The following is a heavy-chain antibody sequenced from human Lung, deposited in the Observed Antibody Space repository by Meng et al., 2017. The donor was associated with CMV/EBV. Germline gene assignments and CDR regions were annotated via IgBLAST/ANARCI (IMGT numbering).Heavy chain of an antibody. CDR1: GYTFKRYA. D-gene: IGHD6-6*01. Sequence: VQLVQSGGEVKSPGASVKVSCKTSGYTFKRYAITWVRQAPGQGLEWMGWINPYNGNTDHAQNLQARLTMTTDTSTSTVYMELGSLRSDDTAVYYCARGRVSYSSSSSLNYWGQGTLVTVSS. CDR2: INPYNGNT. J-gene: IGHJ4*02. V-gene: IGHV1-18*01. CDR3: ARGRVSYSSSSSLNY.